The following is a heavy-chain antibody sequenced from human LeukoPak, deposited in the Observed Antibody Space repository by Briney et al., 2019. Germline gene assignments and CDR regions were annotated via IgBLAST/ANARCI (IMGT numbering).Heavy chain of an antibody. J-gene: IGHJ4*02. CDR2: VYYSENT. CDR3: VRLGVRGVIIDY. D-gene: IGHD3-10*01. V-gene: IGHV4-59*08. Sequence: SETLSLTCSVSGGSISGYYWSWIRQPPGKELEWIGYVYYSENTKYNPSLESRVTISVDTSKNQFSLKLSSVTAADTAVYYCVRLGVRGVIIDYWGQGTLVTVSS. CDR1: GGSISGYY.